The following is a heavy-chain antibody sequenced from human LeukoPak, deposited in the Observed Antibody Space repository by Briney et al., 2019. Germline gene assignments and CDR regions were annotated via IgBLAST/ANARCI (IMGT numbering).Heavy chain of an antibody. D-gene: IGHD3-22*01. J-gene: IGHJ4*02. CDR1: GFTFSNYA. CDR2: ISDSGGNT. V-gene: IGHV3-23*01. Sequence: PGGSLRLSCAASGFTFSNYAMTWARQAPGKGMEWVSSISDSGGNTYYADSVRGRFTISRDNSKNTVYLQMNSLKAEDTAVYYCAKSERLTMIGGWAPTFDSWGQGTLVTVSS. CDR3: AKSERLTMIGGWAPTFDS.